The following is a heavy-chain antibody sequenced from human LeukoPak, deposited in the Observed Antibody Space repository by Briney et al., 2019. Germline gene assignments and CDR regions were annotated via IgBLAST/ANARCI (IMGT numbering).Heavy chain of an antibody. CDR2: IIGSSGDT. V-gene: IGHV3-23*01. D-gene: IGHD5-12*01. J-gene: IGHJ4*02. Sequence: PGGSLRLSCAAAGFTFSSYAMTWVRQAPGKGLEWVSLIIGSSGDTFYADSVKGRFSISRDNSKNRLYLQMNSLRAEDTALYYCVKGAYDYIGMGYFDQWGQGTLVTVSS. CDR1: GFTFSSYA. CDR3: VKGAYDYIGMGYFDQ.